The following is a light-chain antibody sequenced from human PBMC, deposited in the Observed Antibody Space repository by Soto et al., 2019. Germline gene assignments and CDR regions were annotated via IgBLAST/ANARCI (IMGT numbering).Light chain of an antibody. CDR2: DAS. CDR1: QSVSSY. V-gene: IGKV3-11*01. J-gene: IGKJ2*02. CDR3: QQRSNWPPWT. Sequence: EIVLTQSPGTLSLSPGERATLSCRASQSVSSYLAWYQQKPGQAPRLLIYDASNRATGIPARFSGSGSGTDFTLTISSLEPEDFAVYYCQQRSNWPPWTFGQGTKLEIK.